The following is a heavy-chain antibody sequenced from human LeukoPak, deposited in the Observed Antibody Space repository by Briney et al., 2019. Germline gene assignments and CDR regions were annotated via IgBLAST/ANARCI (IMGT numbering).Heavy chain of an antibody. J-gene: IGHJ2*01. CDR2: HYSGENT. V-gene: IGHV3-66*01. CDR3: ARVGVVVVAATEVWYFDL. Sequence: GGSLRLSCAASGFTVSTFYMSWVRQAPGKGLEWVSVHYSGENTNYADSVKGRFTISRDNSKNTLYLQMNSLRAEDTAVYYCARVGVVVVAATEVWYFDLWGRGTLVTVSS. CDR1: GFTVSTFY. D-gene: IGHD2-15*01.